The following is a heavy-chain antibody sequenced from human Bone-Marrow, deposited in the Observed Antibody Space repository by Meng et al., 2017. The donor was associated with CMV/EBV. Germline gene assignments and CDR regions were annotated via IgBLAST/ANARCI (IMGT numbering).Heavy chain of an antibody. Sequence: GESLKISCAASGFTFSAFSMNWVRQAPGKGLEWVSSISTTSSYIYYADSVKGRFTISRDNAKNSLILQMNGLRVEDTAVYYCARDSPRELTFDYWGQGTLVTVSS. CDR3: ARDSPRELTFDY. J-gene: IGHJ4*02. D-gene: IGHD1-26*01. V-gene: IGHV3-21*01. CDR1: GFTFSAFS. CDR2: ISTTSSYI.